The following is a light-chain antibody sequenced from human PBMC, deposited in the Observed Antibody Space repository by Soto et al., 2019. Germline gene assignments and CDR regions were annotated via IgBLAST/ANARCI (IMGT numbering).Light chain of an antibody. V-gene: IGLV2-8*01. CDR1: SSDVGGYNY. Sequence: QSALTQPPSASGSPGQSVTISCTGTSSDVGGYNYVSWYQQHPGKAPKLMIYEVSKRPSGVPDRFSGSKSGNTASLTVSGIQAEDEADYYFSSYAGSNNVVFGGGTQLTVL. CDR2: EVS. J-gene: IGLJ2*01. CDR3: SSYAGSNNVV.